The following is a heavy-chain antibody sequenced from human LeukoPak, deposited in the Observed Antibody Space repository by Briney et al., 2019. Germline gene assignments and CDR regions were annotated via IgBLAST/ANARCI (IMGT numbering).Heavy chain of an antibody. J-gene: IGHJ5*02. V-gene: IGHV3-9*01. D-gene: IGHD6-6*01. CDR2: ISWNSGSI. Sequence: PGRSLRLSCAASGFTFDDYVMHWVRQAPGKGLEWVSGISWNSGSIGYADSVKGRFTISRDNAKNSLYLQMNSLRAEDTALYYCAKGLYSSSYSWFDPWGQETLVTVSS. CDR1: GFTFDDYV. CDR3: AKGLYSSSYSWFDP.